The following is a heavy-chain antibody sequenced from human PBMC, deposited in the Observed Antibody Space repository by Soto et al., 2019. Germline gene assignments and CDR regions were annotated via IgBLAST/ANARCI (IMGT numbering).Heavy chain of an antibody. CDR3: ARAVSGDCYPPRICYYYMDV. J-gene: IGHJ6*03. CDR1: GFTFSSYW. Sequence: GGSLRLSCAASGFTFSSYWMHWVRQAPGKGLVWVSRINSDGSSTSYADSVKGRFTISRDNAKNTLYLQMNSLRAEDTAVYYCARAVSGDCYPPRICYYYMDVWGKGTTVTVSS. CDR2: INSDGSST. D-gene: IGHD2-21*01. V-gene: IGHV3-74*01.